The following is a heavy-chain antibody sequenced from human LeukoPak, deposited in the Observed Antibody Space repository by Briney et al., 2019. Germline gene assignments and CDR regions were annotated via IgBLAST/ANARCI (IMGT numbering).Heavy chain of an antibody. J-gene: IGHJ4*02. CDR3: AKAVYDTSGHYYYYFDY. D-gene: IGHD3-22*01. CDR2: IYSGGST. Sequence: GGSLRLSCAASGFTFSSYEMNWVRQAPGKGLEWVSVIYSGGSTYYADSVKGRFTISRDNSKNTLYLQMNSLRAEDTAVYYCAKAVYDTSGHYYYYFDYWGQGTLVTVSS. V-gene: IGHV3-66*01. CDR1: GFTFSSYE.